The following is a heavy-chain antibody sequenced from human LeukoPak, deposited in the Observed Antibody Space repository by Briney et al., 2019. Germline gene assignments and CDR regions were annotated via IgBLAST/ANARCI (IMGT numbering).Heavy chain of an antibody. J-gene: IGHJ4*02. CDR3: ARYRGTSTSGSFYFDY. CDR1: GYSISSGYY. D-gene: IGHD3-10*01. V-gene: IGHV4-38-2*02. Sequence: SETLSLTCTVSGYSISSGYYWTWIRQPPGQALEWIATINHSGSTYYEPSLKSRVSISVDTSKNQFSLKLSSVAAADTAVFYCARYRGTSTSGSFYFDYWGQGTLVTVSS. CDR2: INHSGST.